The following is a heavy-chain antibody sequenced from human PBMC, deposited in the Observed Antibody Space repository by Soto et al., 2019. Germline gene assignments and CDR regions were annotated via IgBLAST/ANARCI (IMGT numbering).Heavy chain of an antibody. CDR3: ARDQGVAAAGITWFDP. J-gene: IGHJ5*02. CDR1: GDSMNTYH. CDR2: VHSSGST. Sequence: SETVSLTCTVSGDSMNTYHWSWIRQPAGKGLEWIGHVHSSGSTNYNPSLKSRVTMSVDTSKNQFSLRLMSVTAADTAVYYCARDQGVAAAGITWFDPWGQGSRVTVSS. V-gene: IGHV4-4*07. D-gene: IGHD6-13*01.